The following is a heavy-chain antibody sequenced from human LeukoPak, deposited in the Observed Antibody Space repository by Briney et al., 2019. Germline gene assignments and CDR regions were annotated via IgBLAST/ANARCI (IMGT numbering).Heavy chain of an antibody. CDR3: ATSSVDGTFSFFDP. Sequence: GASVKVSCKASGNTFTNNDIIWVRQATGQGLEWMGWMNPYNGDTGYAQKFQGRVTLTRDTSTTTAYMELSGLKPDDSAVYYRATSSVDGTFSFFDPWGQGSLVTVSS. CDR2: MNPYNGDT. V-gene: IGHV1-8*01. D-gene: IGHD2/OR15-2a*01. J-gene: IGHJ5*02. CDR1: GNTFTNND.